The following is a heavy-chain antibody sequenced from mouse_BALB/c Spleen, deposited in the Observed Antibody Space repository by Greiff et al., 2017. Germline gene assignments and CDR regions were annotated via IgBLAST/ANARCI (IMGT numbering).Heavy chain of an antibody. D-gene: IGHD3-1*01. J-gene: IGHJ3*01. CDR3: ARHPADPRPAWFAY. V-gene: IGHV5-6*01. CDR2: ISSGGSYT. Sequence: EVQLVESGGDLVKPGGSLKLSCAASGFTFSSYGMSWVRQTPDKRLEWVATISSGGSYTYYPDSVKGRFTISRDNAKNTLYLQMSSLKSEDTAMYYCARHPADPRPAWFAYWGQGTLVTVSA. CDR1: GFTFSSYG.